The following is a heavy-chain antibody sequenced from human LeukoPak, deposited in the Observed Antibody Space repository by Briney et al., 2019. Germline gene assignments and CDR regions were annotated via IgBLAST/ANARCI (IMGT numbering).Heavy chain of an antibody. CDR3: AKVYSSSWYSYDAFDI. D-gene: IGHD6-13*01. CDR1: GFTFSSYA. CDR2: ISGSGGST. V-gene: IGHV3-23*01. Sequence: GGSLRLSCAASGFTFSSYAMSWVRQAPGKGLEWVSAISGSGGSTYYADSVKGRFTISRDNPKNTLYLQMNSLRAEDTAVYYCAKVYSSSWYSYDAFDIWGQGTMVTVSS. J-gene: IGHJ3*02.